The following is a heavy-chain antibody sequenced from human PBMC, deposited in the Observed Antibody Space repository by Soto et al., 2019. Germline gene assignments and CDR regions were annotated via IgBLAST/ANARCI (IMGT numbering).Heavy chain of an antibody. D-gene: IGHD6-13*01. V-gene: IGHV3-30*18. Sequence: GGSLRLSCAASGFTFSSYGMHWVRQAPGKGLEWVAVISYDGSNKYYADSVKGRFTISRDNSKNTLYLQMNSLRAEDTAVYYCAKDHEGSIAAAGQIDYWGQGTLVTVSS. CDR3: AKDHEGSIAAAGQIDY. CDR1: GFTFSSYG. J-gene: IGHJ4*02. CDR2: ISYDGSNK.